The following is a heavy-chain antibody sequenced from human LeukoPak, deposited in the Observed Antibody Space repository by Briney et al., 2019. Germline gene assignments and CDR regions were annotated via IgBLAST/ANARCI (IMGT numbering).Heavy chain of an antibody. J-gene: IGHJ3*02. CDR3: ARSDAKGLDAFDI. V-gene: IGHV1-3*03. CDR2: INAGNGNT. CDR1: GYTFTSYA. Sequence: GASVKVSCKASGYTFTSYAMHWVRQAPGQRLEWMGWINAGNGNTKYSQEFQGRVTITRDTSASTAYMELSSLRSEDMAVYYCARSDAKGLDAFDIWGQGTMVTVSS.